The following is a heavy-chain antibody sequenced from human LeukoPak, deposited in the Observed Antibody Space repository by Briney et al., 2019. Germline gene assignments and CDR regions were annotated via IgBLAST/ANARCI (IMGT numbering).Heavy chain of an antibody. CDR3: ARADSISWYHLSAYYYYYYYMDV. D-gene: IGHD6-13*01. J-gene: IGHJ6*03. CDR2: MNPNSGNT. Sequence: GASVKVSCKASGYTFTSYDINWVRQATGQGLEWRGWMNPNSGNTGYAQKFQGRVTMTRNTSISTAYMELSSLRSEDTAVYYCARADSISWYHLSAYYYYYYYMDVWGKGTTVTVSS. CDR1: GYTFTSYD. V-gene: IGHV1-8*01.